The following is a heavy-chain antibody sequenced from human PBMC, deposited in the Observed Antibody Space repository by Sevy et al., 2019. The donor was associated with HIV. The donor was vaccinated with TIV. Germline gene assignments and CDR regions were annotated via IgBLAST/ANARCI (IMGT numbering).Heavy chain of an antibody. CDR3: ARASSSWTPPDY. CDR1: GFTFSSYG. D-gene: IGHD6-13*01. J-gene: IGHJ4*02. CDR2: IGYDGSNK. Sequence: GGSLRLSCAASGFTFSSYGMHWVRQAPGKGLEWVAVIGYDGSNKYYADSVKGRFTISRDNSKNTLYLQMNSLRAEDTAVYYCARASSSWTPPDYWGQGTLVTVSS. V-gene: IGHV3-33*01.